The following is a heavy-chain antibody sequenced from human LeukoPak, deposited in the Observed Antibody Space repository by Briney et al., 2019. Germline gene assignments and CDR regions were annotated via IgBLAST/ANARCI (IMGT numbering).Heavy chain of an antibody. CDR3: ARDLSAAAGSGHWFDP. Sequence: SETLSLTCTVSGGSFSSGDYYWSWIRQPPGTGLEWLGYIYYSGSTYYSPSLKSRVTISVDTSKNQFSLKLRSVTAADTAVYYCARDLSAAAGSGHWFDPWGQGTLVTVSS. J-gene: IGHJ5*02. CDR2: IYYSGST. CDR1: GGSFSSGDYY. V-gene: IGHV4-30-4*01. D-gene: IGHD6-13*01.